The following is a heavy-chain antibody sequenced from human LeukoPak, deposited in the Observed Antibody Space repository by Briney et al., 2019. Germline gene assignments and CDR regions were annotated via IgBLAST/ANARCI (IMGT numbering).Heavy chain of an antibody. CDR3: ARGPIAARPQPFDY. D-gene: IGHD6-6*01. CDR2: VGTAGDT. V-gene: IGHV3-13*01. CDR1: GFTFSSYD. Sequence: GGSLRLSCAASGFTFSSYDMHWVRQATGKGLEWVSTVGTAGDTYYPGSVKGRFTISRENAKNSLYLQMNSLTAGDTAVYYCARGPIAARPQPFDYWGQGTLVTVSS. J-gene: IGHJ4*02.